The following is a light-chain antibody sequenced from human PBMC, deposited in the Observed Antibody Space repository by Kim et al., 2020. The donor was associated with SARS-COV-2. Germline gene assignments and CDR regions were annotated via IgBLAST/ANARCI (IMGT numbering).Light chain of an antibody. J-gene: IGKJ5*01. CDR2: GAS. CDR3: QQYVGSPFT. Sequence: EMVLTQSPGTVSLSPGETVTLSCRASQNICGDSLAWYQQRPGQAPRVLIYGASSRATGMPERFSASGSGTDFTLTISRLQPEDFAVYYCQQYVGSPFTFGQGTRLEIK. CDR1: QNICGDS. V-gene: IGKV3-20*01.